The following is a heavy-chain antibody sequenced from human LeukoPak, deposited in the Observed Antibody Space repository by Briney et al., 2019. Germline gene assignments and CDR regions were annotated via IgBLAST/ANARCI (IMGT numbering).Heavy chain of an antibody. CDR3: ARIEWELLWFDP. CDR1: GGTFSSYA. D-gene: IGHD1-26*01. CDR2: IIPIFGTA. Sequence: SVTVSCTASGGTFSSYAISWVRQAPGQGLEWMGGIIPIFGTADYAQKFQGRVTITADESTSTAYMELSSLRSEDTAVYYCARIEWELLWFDPWGLGTLVTVSS. J-gene: IGHJ5*02. V-gene: IGHV1-69*13.